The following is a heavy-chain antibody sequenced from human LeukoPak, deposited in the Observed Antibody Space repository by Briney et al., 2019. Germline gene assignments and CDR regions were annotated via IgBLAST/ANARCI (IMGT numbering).Heavy chain of an antibody. CDR3: ARDAQLALDY. CDR2: IIPILGIA. Sequence: ASVKVSCKASGGTFSSYAISWVRQAPGQGLGWMGRIIPILGIANYAQKFQGRVTITTDESTSTAYMELSSLRSEDTAVYYCARDAQLALDYWGQGTLVTGSS. D-gene: IGHD6-6*01. CDR1: GGTFSSYA. V-gene: IGHV1-69*04. J-gene: IGHJ4*02.